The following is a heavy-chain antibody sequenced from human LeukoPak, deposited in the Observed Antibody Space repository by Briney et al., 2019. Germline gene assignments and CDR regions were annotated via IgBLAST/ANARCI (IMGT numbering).Heavy chain of an antibody. CDR1: GFTFSSYG. CDR3: ARYFDWLLYLDY. V-gene: IGHV3-33*01. D-gene: IGHD3-9*01. J-gene: IGHJ4*02. Sequence: GGPLRLSCAASGFTFSSYGMHWVRQAPGKGLEWVAVIWYDGSNKYYPDSVKGRFTISRDNSKNTLYLQMNSLRAEDTAVYYCARYFDWLLYLDYWGQGTLVTVSS. CDR2: IWYDGSNK.